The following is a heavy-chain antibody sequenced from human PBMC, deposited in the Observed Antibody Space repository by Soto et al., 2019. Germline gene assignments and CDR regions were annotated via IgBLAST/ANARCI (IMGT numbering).Heavy chain of an antibody. CDR1: GGSFSGYY. CDR2: INHSGSD. Sequence: QVQLQQSGAGLLKPSETLSLTCAVYGGSFSGYYWRWIRQPPGTGLEWTGEINHSGSDNYNPPLKRRVTISVDTSKNQFSLKLSSVTAADTAVYYCASRLLLLFGRYYFVYWGQGTLVTVSS. D-gene: IGHD3-10*01. V-gene: IGHV4-34*01. CDR3: ASRLLLLFGRYYFVY. J-gene: IGHJ4*02.